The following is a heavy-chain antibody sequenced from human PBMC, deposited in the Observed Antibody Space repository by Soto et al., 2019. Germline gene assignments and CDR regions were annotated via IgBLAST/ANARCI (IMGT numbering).Heavy chain of an antibody. CDR2: INPNSGAT. V-gene: IGHV1-2*02. Sequence: ASVKFSCKASGYTFTGYFMHWVRQAPGQGLEWMGLINPNSGATKYAQKFQGRVTLSRDTSIRTAHMELSGLRSDDTAVYYCARGGGTILAPLPWGQGTLVTVSS. CDR3: ARGGGTILAPLP. D-gene: IGHD3-3*01. J-gene: IGHJ5*02. CDR1: GYTFTGYF.